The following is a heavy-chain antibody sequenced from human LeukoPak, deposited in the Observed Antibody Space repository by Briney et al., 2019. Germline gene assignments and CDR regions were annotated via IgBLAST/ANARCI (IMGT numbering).Heavy chain of an antibody. J-gene: IGHJ2*01. CDR2: ISSSSSYI. D-gene: IGHD3-22*01. CDR1: GFTFSSYS. Sequence: GGSLRLSCAASGFTFSSYSMNWVRQAPGKGLEWVSSISSSSSYIYYADSVKGRFTISRDNAKNSLYLQMNSLRAEDTAVYYCASWPEEDDSSGNFDLWGRGTLVTVSS. V-gene: IGHV3-21*01. CDR3: ASWPEEDDSSGNFDL.